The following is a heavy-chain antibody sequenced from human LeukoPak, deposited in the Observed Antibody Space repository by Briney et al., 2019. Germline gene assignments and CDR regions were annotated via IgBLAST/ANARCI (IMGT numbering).Heavy chain of an antibody. J-gene: IGHJ6*03. CDR3: ASSQNIAGIPATIGDHFYYMDV. CDR2: IIPILGAV. CDR1: GGTFSTYG. D-gene: IGHD2-2*02. V-gene: IGHV1-69*05. Sequence: ASVKVSCKTSGGTFSTYGLSWVRQVPGQGLEWVGGIIPILGAVDYAHKFQGRVTISTDESTSTLYMELSNLKSEDTAVYYCASSQNIAGIPATIGDHFYYMDVWDKGTTVIV.